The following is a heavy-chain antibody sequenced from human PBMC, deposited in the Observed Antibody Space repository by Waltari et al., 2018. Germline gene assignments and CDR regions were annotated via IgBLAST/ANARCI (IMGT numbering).Heavy chain of an antibody. CDR2: IIPILGTA. CDR3: ARDGTMVRGVIGNWFDP. V-gene: IGHV1-69*14. J-gene: IGHJ5*02. Sequence: QVQLVQSGAEVKKPGSSVKVSCKASGGTFSSYAISWVRQAPGQGLEWMGGIIPILGTANYAQKFQGRVTITADKSTSTAYMELSSLRSEDTAVYYCARDGTMVRGVIGNWFDPWGQEPWSPSPQ. D-gene: IGHD3-10*01. CDR1: GGTFSSYA.